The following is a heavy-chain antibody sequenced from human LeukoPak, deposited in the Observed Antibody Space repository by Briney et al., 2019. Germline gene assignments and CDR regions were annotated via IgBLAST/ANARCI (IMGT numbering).Heavy chain of an antibody. CDR3: ARDSTGYGLVPGFATTTTLDY. Sequence: GASVKVSCKASGYPFTDYGISWVRQAPGQGLEWMGWISPSSGETAYAQNFQGRVTMTTDTSTTTAYMEVRSLRSDDTAVFYCARDSTGYGLVPGFATTTTLDYWGPGTLVTVSS. J-gene: IGHJ4*02. V-gene: IGHV1-18*01. CDR1: GYPFTDYG. CDR2: ISPSSGET. D-gene: IGHD3/OR15-3a*01.